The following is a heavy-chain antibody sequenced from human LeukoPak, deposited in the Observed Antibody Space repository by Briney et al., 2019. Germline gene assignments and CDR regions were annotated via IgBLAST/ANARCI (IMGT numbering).Heavy chain of an antibody. CDR3: AKDRIRAWYYYYYMDV. CDR1: GFTFSSYG. V-gene: IGHV3-30*02. J-gene: IGHJ6*03. Sequence: GGTLRLSCAASGFTFSSYGMSWVRQAPGKGLEWVAFIRYDGSNKYYADSVKGRFTISRDNSKNTLYLQMNSLRAEDTAVYYCAKDRIRAWYYYYYMDVWGKGTTVTISS. CDR2: IRYDGSNK. D-gene: IGHD3-10*01.